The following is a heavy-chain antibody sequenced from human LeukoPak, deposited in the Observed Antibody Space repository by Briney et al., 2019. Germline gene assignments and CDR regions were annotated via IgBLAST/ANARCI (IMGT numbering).Heavy chain of an antibody. CDR2: IYYTGKR. CDR3: ARNPTAQEAFDI. D-gene: IGHD4-17*01. CDR1: GGSISRGDYY. Sequence: SETLSLTCTASGGSISRGDYYWGWIPQPPGKGLEWIGNIYYTGKRYNNLSLKSRIIMSVDTSKNQFSLKLSTVTAADTAVYYCARNPTAQEAFDIWGQGTMVTVSS. J-gene: IGHJ3*02. V-gene: IGHV4-31*03.